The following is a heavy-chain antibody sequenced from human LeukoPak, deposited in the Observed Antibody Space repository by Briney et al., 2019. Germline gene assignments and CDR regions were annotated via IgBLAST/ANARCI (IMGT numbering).Heavy chain of an antibody. J-gene: IGHJ5*02. V-gene: IGHV4-34*01. CDR1: GGSFSGYY. D-gene: IGHD2-21*02. CDR3: ARGAYCGGDCYQNWFDP. Sequence: SETLFLTCAVYGGSFSGYYWSWIRQPPGKGLEWIGEINHSGSTNYNPSLKSRVTISVDTSKNQFSLKLSSVTAADTAVYYCARGAYCGGDCYQNWFDPWGQGTLVTVSS. CDR2: INHSGST.